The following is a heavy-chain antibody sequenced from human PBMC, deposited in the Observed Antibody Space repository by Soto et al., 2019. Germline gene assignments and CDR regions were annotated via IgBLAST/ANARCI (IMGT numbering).Heavy chain of an antibody. J-gene: IGHJ4*02. V-gene: IGHV1-8*01. CDR3: AKDTAPTEIYTGDC. CDR1: GYTFTSYD. Sequence: ASVKVSCKASGYTFTSYDIHWVRQATGQGREWLGWMDPSNGNTGYAQKFQGRVTMTRDNSITTAYMEMSNLRSEDTAVYYCAKDTAPTEIYTGDCWGQGTLVTVSS. D-gene: IGHD2-2*02. CDR2: MDPSNGNT.